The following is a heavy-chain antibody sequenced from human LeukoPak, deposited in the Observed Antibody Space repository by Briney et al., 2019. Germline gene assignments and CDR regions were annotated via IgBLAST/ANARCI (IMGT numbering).Heavy chain of an antibody. CDR2: IIPIFGTA. V-gene: IGHV1-69*13. Sequence: SVKVSCKASGGTFSSYAISWVRQAPGQGLEWMGGIIPIFGTANYAQKFQGRVTITADESTSTAYMELSSLRSEDTAVYYCARDRGYGYGGTHYYYGTDVWGQGTTVTVSS. D-gene: IGHD5-12*01. J-gene: IGHJ6*02. CDR1: GGTFSSYA. CDR3: ARDRGYGYGGTHYYYGTDV.